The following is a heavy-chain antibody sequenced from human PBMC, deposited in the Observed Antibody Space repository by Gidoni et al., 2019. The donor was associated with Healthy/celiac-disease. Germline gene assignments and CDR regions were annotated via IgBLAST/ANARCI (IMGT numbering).Heavy chain of an antibody. V-gene: IGHV3-30*18. J-gene: IGHJ4*02. CDR2: ISYDGSNK. CDR1: GFTFSSYG. Sequence: QVQLVESGGGVVQPGRSLSLSCPASGFTFSSYGMHWVRQAPGKGLEWVAVISYDGSNKYYADSVKGRFTISRDNSKNTLYLQMNSLRAEDTAVYYCAKLLSGSGYGVDYWGQGTLVTVSS. CDR3: AKLLSGSGYGVDY. D-gene: IGHD5-12*01.